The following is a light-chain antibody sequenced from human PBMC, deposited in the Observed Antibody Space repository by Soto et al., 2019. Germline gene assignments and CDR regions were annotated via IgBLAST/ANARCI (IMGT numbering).Light chain of an antibody. CDR2: EVS. V-gene: IGLV2-18*02. J-gene: IGLJ2*01. CDR3: SSYTSSTIV. Sequence: QSALTQPPSVSGSPGQSVTISCTGTSSDVGSYNRVSWYQQPPGTAPKLMIYEVSNRPSGVPDRFSCSKSGNTASLTISGLQAEDEADYYCSSYTSSTIVFRGGTKLSVL. CDR1: SSDVGSYNR.